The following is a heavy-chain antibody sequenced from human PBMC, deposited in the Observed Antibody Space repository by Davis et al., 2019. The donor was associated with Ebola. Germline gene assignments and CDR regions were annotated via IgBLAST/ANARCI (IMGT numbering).Heavy chain of an antibody. V-gene: IGHV4-30-4*01. CDR3: ARTSLTSVSDAGLGYNYFDP. D-gene: IGHD4-17*01. J-gene: IGHJ5*02. Sequence: SETLSLTCTVSGDSISSGDYYWSWIRQTPGKGLEWIGYIYYSGRTNYNPSLESRVTISLDTSKNQFSLTINSVTAADTGVYYCARTSLTSVSDAGLGYNYFDPWGRGTLVTVSS. CDR2: IYYSGRT. CDR1: GDSISSGDYY.